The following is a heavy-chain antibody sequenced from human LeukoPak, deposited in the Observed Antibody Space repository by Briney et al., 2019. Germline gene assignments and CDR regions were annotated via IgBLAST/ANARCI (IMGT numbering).Heavy chain of an antibody. CDR2: IKWNGGST. D-gene: IGHD3-3*01. J-gene: IGHJ4*02. CDR3: ARGGITIFGVVIHYFDY. V-gene: IGHV3-20*04. Sequence: PGGSLRLSCAASGFTFDDYGMSWVRQAPGKGLEWVSGIKWNGGSTGYADSVKGRFTISRDNAKNSLYLQMNSLRAEDTALYYCARGGITIFGVVIHYFDYWGQGTLVTVSS. CDR1: GFTFDDYG.